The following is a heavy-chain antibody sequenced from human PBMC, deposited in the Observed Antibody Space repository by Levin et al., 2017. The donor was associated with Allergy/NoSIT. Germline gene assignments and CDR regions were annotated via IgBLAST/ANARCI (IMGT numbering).Heavy chain of an antibody. D-gene: IGHD3-16*01. CDR1: GFTFNTYC. V-gene: IGHV3-33*01. J-gene: IGHJ4*02. CDR2: IEYDGSKK. Sequence: PGGSLRLSCVASGFTFNTYCMHWVRQAPGKGLEWVAVIEYDGSKKYYADSVKGRFTISRDNSENTLYLQMNSLRAEDTAVYYCAREEFGTSPDCWGQGTLVTVSS. CDR3: AREEFGTSPDC.